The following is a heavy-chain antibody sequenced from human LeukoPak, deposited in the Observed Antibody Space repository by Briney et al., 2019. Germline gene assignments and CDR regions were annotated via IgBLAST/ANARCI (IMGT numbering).Heavy chain of an antibody. J-gene: IGHJ6*02. CDR2: ISAYNGNT. CDR1: GYTFTSYG. V-gene: IGHV1-18*01. Sequence: ASVKAPCKASGYTFTSYGISWVRQAPGQGLEWMGWISAYNGNTNYAQKLQGRVTMTTDTSTSTAYMELRSLRSDDTAVYYCARVGDSSLVGYYYYGMDVWGQGTTVTVSS. CDR3: ARVGDSSLVGYYYYGMDV. D-gene: IGHD6-19*01.